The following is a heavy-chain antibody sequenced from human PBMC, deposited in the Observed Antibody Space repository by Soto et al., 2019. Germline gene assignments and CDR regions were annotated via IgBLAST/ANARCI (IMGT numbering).Heavy chain of an antibody. V-gene: IGHV1-18*04. Sequence: ASVKVSCKASGYTFTGYYMHWVRQAPGQGLEWMGWISPYNGNTNYAQKLQGRVTMTTDTSTSTAYMELRSLRSDDTAVYYCARASEGIATYYWGQGTLVTVSS. CDR1: GYTFTGYY. CDR2: ISPYNGNT. J-gene: IGHJ4*02. CDR3: ARASEGIATYY. D-gene: IGHD6-13*01.